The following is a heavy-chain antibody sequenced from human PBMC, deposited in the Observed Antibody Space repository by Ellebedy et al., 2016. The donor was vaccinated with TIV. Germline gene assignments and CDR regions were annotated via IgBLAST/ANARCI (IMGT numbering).Heavy chain of an antibody. CDR3: ARDGRFGLEEGTNWFDP. Sequence: MPSETLSLTCTVSGGSISSGDYYWSWIRQPPGTGLEWIGYIYYSGSTYYNPSLKSRVTISVDTSKNQFSLKLSSVTAADTAVYYCARDGRFGLEEGTNWFDPWGQGTLVTVSS. CDR1: GGSISSGDYY. J-gene: IGHJ5*02. CDR2: IYYSGST. V-gene: IGHV4-30-4*01. D-gene: IGHD3-16*01.